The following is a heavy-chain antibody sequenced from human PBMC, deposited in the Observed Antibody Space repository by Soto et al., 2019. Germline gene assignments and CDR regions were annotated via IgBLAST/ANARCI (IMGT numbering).Heavy chain of an antibody. CDR3: VSAHALWFSNWCDP. V-gene: IGHV1-69*13. Sequence: ASVKACCEASGGTFSSYAISWVRQAPGQGLEWMGGIIPIFGTANYAQKFQGRVTITADESTITAYMDLARLKSDDTAVYYCVSAHALWFSNWCDPCGRGTSVTVSA. CDR1: GGTFSSYA. D-gene: IGHD3-10*01. CDR2: IIPIFGTA. J-gene: IGHJ5*02.